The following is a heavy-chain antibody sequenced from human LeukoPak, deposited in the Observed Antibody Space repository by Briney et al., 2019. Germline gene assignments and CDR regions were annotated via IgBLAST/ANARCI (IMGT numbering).Heavy chain of an antibody. V-gene: IGHV3-21*01. CDR3: AKGAYSGSYYDY. CDR2: ISSSSSYI. CDR1: GFTLSSYS. D-gene: IGHD1-26*01. Sequence: GGSLRLSCAASGFTLSSYSMNWVRQAPGKGLEWVSSISSSSSYIYYADSVKGRFTISRDNAKNSLYLQMNSLRAEDTAVYYCAKGAYSGSYYDYWGQGTLVTVSS. J-gene: IGHJ4*02.